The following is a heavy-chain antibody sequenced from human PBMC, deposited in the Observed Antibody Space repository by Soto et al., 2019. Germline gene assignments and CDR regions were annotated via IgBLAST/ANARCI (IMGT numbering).Heavy chain of an antibody. CDR1: GYTFTSYG. Sequence: QVQLVQSGPEVKRPGASVKVSCKPSGYTFTSYGISWVRQAPGQGLEWMGWISAHNGNTNYAQKVRGRVTMTTDTSTSTAYMELTSLRSYDTAVYYCAGSWYSTTSYFVFWGRGTLVTVSS. CDR2: ISAHNGNT. D-gene: IGHD1-26*01. J-gene: IGHJ2*01. CDR3: AGSWYSTTSYFVF. V-gene: IGHV1-18*01.